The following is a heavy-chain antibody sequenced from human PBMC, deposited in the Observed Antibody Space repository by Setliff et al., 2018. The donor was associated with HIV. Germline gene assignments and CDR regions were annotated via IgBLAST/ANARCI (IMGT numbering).Heavy chain of an antibody. J-gene: IGHJ5*01. V-gene: IGHV4-61*02. CDR2: IHTRGST. CDR1: GGSIDSGNYD. D-gene: IGHD5-12*01. Sequence: PSETLSLTCTVSGGSIDSGNYDWNWVRQPGGKGLEWIGRIHTRGSTKYSPTFGSRVTMSLDTSKNQFSLNLRSVTAADTALYYCVRSGCNGNICYDSRGWLDSWGQGTLVTVSS. CDR3: VRSGCNGNICYDSRGWLDS.